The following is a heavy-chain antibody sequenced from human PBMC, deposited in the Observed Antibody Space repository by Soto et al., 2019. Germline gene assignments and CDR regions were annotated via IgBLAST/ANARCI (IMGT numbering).Heavy chain of an antibody. D-gene: IGHD2-2*01. CDR1: GASISNGGYY. V-gene: IGHV4-31*03. CDR3: ARDPVVPPAPSHGMDV. Sequence: SETLSLTCTFSGASISNGGYYWSWIRQHPGKGLEWIGYISYSGNTYYNPSLKSRVSMSVDTSKNQFSLKLSSVTAADTAVYYCARDPVVPPAPSHGMDVWGQGTTVTVSS. CDR2: ISYSGNT. J-gene: IGHJ6*02.